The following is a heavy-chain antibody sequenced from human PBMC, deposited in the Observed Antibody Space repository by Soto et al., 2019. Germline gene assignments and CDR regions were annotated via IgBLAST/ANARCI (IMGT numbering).Heavy chain of an antibody. J-gene: IGHJ3*02. CDR2: ISYDGSNK. D-gene: IGHD4-17*01. V-gene: IGHV3-30*18. Sequence: GGSLRLSCAASGFTFSSYGMHWVRQAPGKGLEWVAVISYDGSNKYYADSVKGRFTISRDNSKNTLYLQMNSLRAEDTAVYYCAKLTTVTPWAFDIWGQGTMVTVSS. CDR1: GFTFSSYG. CDR3: AKLTTVTPWAFDI.